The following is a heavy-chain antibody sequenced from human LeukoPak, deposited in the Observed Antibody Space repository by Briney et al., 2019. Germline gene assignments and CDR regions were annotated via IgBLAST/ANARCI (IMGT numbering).Heavy chain of an antibody. CDR1: GGSFSGYY. D-gene: IGHD6-19*01. J-gene: IGHJ4*02. Sequence: SETLSLTCAVYGGSFSGYYWSWIRQPPGKGLEWIGEINHSGSTNYNPSLKSRVTISVDTSKNQFSLKLSSVTPEDTAVYYCARAFKSSGWYRYFDYWGQGTLVTVSS. CDR3: ARAFKSSGWYRYFDY. CDR2: INHSGST. V-gene: IGHV4-34*01.